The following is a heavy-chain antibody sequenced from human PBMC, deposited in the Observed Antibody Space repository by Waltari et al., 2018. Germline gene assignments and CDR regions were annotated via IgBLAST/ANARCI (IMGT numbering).Heavy chain of an antibody. Sequence: VHLVQSGAEVQKPGATVKISCKASGYSFTDYYMHWVRQAPGKGLEWMGRIDPEDDEIIYAEKFQGRITISADTSTDTAYMELSSLRSDDTAVYYCAVTTMTGEIDSWGQGTQVTVSS. D-gene: IGHD3-16*01. V-gene: IGHV1-69-2*01. CDR1: GYSFTDYY. J-gene: IGHJ4*02. CDR3: AVTTMTGEIDS. CDR2: IDPEDDEI.